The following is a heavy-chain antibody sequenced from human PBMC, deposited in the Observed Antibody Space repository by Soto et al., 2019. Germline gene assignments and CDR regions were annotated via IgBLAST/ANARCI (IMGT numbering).Heavy chain of an antibody. Sequence: ASVKVSCKASGGTFSSYAISWVRQAPGQGLEWMGGIIPIFGTANYAQKFQGRVTITADKSTSTAYMELSSLRSEDTAVYYCARAGTARAHYIASYYGMYVWGQGTTVTDSS. J-gene: IGHJ6*02. CDR2: IIPIFGTA. CDR1: GGTFSSYA. V-gene: IGHV1-69*06. D-gene: IGHD1-26*01. CDR3: ARAGTARAHYIASYYGMYV.